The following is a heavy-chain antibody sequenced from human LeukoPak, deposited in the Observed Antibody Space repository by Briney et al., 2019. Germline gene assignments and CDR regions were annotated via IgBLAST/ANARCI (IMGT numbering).Heavy chain of an antibody. CDR2: IKQDGSEK. Sequence: PGGSLRLSCAASGFTFSSYWMSWVRQAPGKGLEWVANIKQDGSEKYYVDSVKGRFTNSRDNAKNSLYLQMNSLRAEDTAVYYCARATYEALSSEMATIPHYYGMDVWGQGTTVTVSS. CDR1: GFTFSSYW. D-gene: IGHD5-24*01. J-gene: IGHJ6*02. CDR3: ARATYEALSSEMATIPHYYGMDV. V-gene: IGHV3-7*01.